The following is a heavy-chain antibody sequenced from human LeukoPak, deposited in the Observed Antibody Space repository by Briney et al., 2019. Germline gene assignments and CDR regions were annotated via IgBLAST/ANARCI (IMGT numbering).Heavy chain of an antibody. Sequence: PGRSLRLSCAASGFTFNTYAMSWVRQAPGKGLDWVSVISYDGGSTYYADSVKGRFTISRDDSKNTLYLQMNSLRAEDTAVYYCAKGADGRAVAGTASGLFDCWGLGTLVTVSS. CDR2: ISYDGGST. V-gene: IGHV3-23*01. D-gene: IGHD6-19*01. J-gene: IGHJ4*02. CDR1: GFTFNTYA. CDR3: AKGADGRAVAGTASGLFDC.